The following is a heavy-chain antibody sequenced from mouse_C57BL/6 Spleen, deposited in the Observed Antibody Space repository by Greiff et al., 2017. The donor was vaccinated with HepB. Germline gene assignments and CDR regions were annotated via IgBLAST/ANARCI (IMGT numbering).Heavy chain of an antibody. D-gene: IGHD1-1*01. Sequence: QVQLKQPGAELVKPGASVKVSCKASGYTFTSYWMHWVKQRPGQGLEWIGRIHPSDSDTNYNQKFKGKATLTVDKSSSTAYMQLSSLTSEDSAVYYTAIPVVAKRAYYFDDWGQGTTLTVSS. CDR2: IHPSDSDT. V-gene: IGHV1-74*01. CDR3: AIPVVAKRAYYFDD. CDR1: GYTFTSYW. J-gene: IGHJ2*01.